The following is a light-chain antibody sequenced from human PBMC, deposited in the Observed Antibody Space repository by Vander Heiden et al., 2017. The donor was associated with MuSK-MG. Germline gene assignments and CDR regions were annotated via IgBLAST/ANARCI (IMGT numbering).Light chain of an antibody. CDR2: DAS. CDR1: QRVSRY. V-gene: IGKV3-11*01. J-gene: IGKJ1*01. Sequence: FVFTQSPATLSLSPGEGATLSCMASQRVSRYLDWYQQKPGQAPRLLIYDASNRATGIPARFSGSGSGTDFTLTISSLEPEDFAVYYCQQRSNWPPRWTFGQGTKVEIK. CDR3: QQRSNWPPRWT.